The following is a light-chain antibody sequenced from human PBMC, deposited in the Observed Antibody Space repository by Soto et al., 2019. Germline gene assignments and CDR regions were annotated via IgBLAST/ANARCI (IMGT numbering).Light chain of an antibody. V-gene: IGKV4-1*01. CDR1: QSVLSSSNNKNY. CDR3: QQYYSTPQT. CDR2: WAS. Sequence: DIVMTQSPDSLAVSLGERATIKCKSSQSVLSSSNNKNYLAWYQQKPGQPPKLLIYWASTRESGVPDRFSGSGSGTDFTLTISSLQAEDVAVYYCQQYYSTPQTFGQGTKVEIK. J-gene: IGKJ1*01.